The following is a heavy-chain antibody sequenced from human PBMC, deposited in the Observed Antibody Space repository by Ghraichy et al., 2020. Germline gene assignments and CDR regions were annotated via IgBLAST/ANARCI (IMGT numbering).Heavy chain of an antibody. CDR1: GFTFSSYW. V-gene: IGHV3-7*01. D-gene: IGHD6-6*01. J-gene: IGHJ4*02. CDR3: ARVEYSSSSDESDF. CDR2: INPEETYK. Sequence: GESLNISCAASGFTFSSYWMSWVRQAPGKGLEWVANINPEETYKDYVDSVKGRFTISRDNAKNSLSLQMSSLRVEDTAVYYCARVEYSSSSDESDFWGQGTLVTVSS.